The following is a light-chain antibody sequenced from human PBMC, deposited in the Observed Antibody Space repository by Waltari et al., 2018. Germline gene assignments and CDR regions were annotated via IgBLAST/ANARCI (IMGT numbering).Light chain of an antibody. V-gene: IGLV3-19*01. CDR1: SLSNTY. CDR3: NSRDSSSHHVI. J-gene: IGLJ2*01. CDR2: GKT. Sequence: SSELTQDAAVSVALGQTVRITCQGDSLSNTYASWYQQKPGQAPVLFIYGKTNRPSGIPDRFSGSSSGNTASLTITGAQAEDEADYYCNSRDSSSHHVIFGGGTRLTVL.